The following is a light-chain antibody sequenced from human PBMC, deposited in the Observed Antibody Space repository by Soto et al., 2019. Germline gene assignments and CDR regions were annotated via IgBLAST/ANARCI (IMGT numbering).Light chain of an antibody. CDR3: QQYNNWPPV. CDR1: QSVSSN. V-gene: IGKV3-15*01. J-gene: IGKJ4*01. CDR2: GAS. Sequence: EIVMTQSPATLSVSPGERATLSCRASQSVSSNLAWYQQKPGQAPRLLIYGASTRATGIPARFSGSGSGTEFTLTISSLQSEDFAVYYCQQYNNWPPVFGVGTKVDIK.